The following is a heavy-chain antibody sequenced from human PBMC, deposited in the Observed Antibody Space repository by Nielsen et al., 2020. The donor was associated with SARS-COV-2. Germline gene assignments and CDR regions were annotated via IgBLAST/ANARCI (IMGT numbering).Heavy chain of an antibody. CDR1: GFTFSSYG. V-gene: IGHV3-33*01. CDR2: IWYDGSNK. CDR3: SRVGAGAFDI. D-gene: IGHD6-25*01. Sequence: GGSLRLSCAASGFTFSSYGMHWVRQAPGKGLEWVAVIWYDGSNKYYADSVKGRFTISRDNSKNTLYLQMNSLKTEDTAMYYCSRVGAGAFDIWGQGTMVTVSS. J-gene: IGHJ3*02.